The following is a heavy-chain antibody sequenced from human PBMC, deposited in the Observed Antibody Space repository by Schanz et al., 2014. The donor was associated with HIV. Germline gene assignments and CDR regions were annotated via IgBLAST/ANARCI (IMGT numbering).Heavy chain of an antibody. CDR1: GFTFSSSG. V-gene: IGHV3-48*04. J-gene: IGHJ4*02. CDR3: VRETSSGVDYFDY. CDR2: ISWNSDTI. Sequence: VQLVESGGGVVQPGRSLRLSCTASGFTFSSSGMHWVRQAPGKGLEWVSGISWNSDTIGYGDSVKGRFTISRDNAKNSLYLQMNSLRGEDTAVYYCVRETSSGVDYFDYWGQGTLVTVSS. D-gene: IGHD3-10*01.